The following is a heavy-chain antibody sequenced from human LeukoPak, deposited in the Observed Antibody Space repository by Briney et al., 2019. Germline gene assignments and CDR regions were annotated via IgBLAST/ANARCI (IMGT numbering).Heavy chain of an antibody. D-gene: IGHD3-10*01. V-gene: IGHV1-3*01. CDR3: AKDKALILLWFGELES. CDR1: GYTFTSYA. CDR2: INAGNGNT. Sequence: ASVKVSCKASGYTFTSYAMHWVRQAPGQRLEWMGWINAGNGNTKYSQKFQGRVTITRDTSASTVYMELSSLRSEDTAVYYCAKDKALILLWFGELESWGQGSLVTVSS. J-gene: IGHJ4*02.